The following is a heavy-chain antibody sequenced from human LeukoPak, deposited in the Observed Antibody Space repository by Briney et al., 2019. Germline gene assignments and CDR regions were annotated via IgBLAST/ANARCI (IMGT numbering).Heavy chain of an antibody. Sequence: SSETLSLTCAVYGGSFSGYFWTWIRQPPGKGLEWIGEINHSGSTNYNPSLKSRVTISVDTSKNQFSLKLSSVTAADTAVYYCARSGSNLVTTRRSFGYWGQGTLVTVSS. CDR3: ARSGSNLVTTRRSFGY. CDR2: INHSGST. D-gene: IGHD4-17*01. J-gene: IGHJ4*02. CDR1: GGSFSGYF. V-gene: IGHV4-34*01.